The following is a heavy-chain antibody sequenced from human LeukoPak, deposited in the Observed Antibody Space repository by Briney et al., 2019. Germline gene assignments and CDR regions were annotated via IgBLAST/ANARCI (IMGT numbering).Heavy chain of an antibody. Sequence: GSLRLSCAASGFTFSSYAMSWARQAPGKGLEWVSAISGSGGSTYYADSVKGRFTISRDNSKNTLYLQMNSLRAEDTAVYYCAKDRTVTTVYFDYWGQGTLVTVSS. D-gene: IGHD4-17*01. CDR1: GFTFSSYA. CDR3: AKDRTVTTVYFDY. CDR2: ISGSGGST. J-gene: IGHJ4*02. V-gene: IGHV3-23*01.